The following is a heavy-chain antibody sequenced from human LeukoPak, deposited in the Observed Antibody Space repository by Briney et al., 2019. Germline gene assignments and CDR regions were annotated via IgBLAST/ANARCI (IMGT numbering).Heavy chain of an antibody. V-gene: IGHV1-69*13. J-gene: IGHJ4*02. CDR2: IIPIFGTA. Sequence: GASVKVSCKASGGTFSSYAISWVRQAPGQGLEWMGGIIPIFGTADYAQKFQGRVTITADESTSTAYMGLSSLRSEDTAVYYCARARIPFGVVIPWDYWGQGTLVTVSS. CDR3: ARARIPFGVVIPWDY. D-gene: IGHD3-3*01. CDR1: GGTFSSYA.